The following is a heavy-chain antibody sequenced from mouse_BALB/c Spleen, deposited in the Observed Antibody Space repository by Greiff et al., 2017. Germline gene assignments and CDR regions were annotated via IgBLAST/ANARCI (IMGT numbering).Heavy chain of an antibody. CDR3: AREGTTATVDY. J-gene: IGHJ2*01. V-gene: IGHV1-80*01. CDR1: GYAFSSYW. Sequence: VQLQQSGAELVRPGSSVKISCKASGYAFSSYWMNWVKQRPGKGLEWIGQIYPGDGDTNYNGKFKGKATLTADKSSRTAYMQLSSLTSEDSAVYFCAREGTTATVDYWGQGTTLTVSS. CDR2: IYPGDGDT. D-gene: IGHD1-2*01.